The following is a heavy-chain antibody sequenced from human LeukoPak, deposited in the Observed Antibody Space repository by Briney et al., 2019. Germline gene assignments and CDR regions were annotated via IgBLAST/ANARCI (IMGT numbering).Heavy chain of an antibody. CDR1: GYTFTGYY. V-gene: IGHV1-2*02. CDR3: ARDTYYGSGSYSGYYYYYGMDV. J-gene: IGHJ6*02. Sequence: ASVKVSCKASGYTFTGYYMHRVRQAPGQGLEWMGWINPNSGGTNYAQKFQGRVTMTRDTSISTAYMELSRLRSDDTAVYYCARDTYYGSGSYSGYYYYYGMDVWGQGTTVTVSS. D-gene: IGHD3-10*01. CDR2: INPNSGGT.